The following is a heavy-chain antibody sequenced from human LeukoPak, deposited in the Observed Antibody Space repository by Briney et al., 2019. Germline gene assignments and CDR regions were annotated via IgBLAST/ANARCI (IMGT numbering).Heavy chain of an antibody. V-gene: IGHV1-18*01. CDR3: ARVRAAYYYDSSDKGYFDY. CDR2: ISAYNGNT. Sequence: ASVKVSCKASGYTVTSYGISWVRQAPGQGLEWMGWISAYNGNTNYAQKLQGRVTMTTDTSTSTAYMELRSLRSDDTAVYYCARVRAAYYYDSSDKGYFDYWGQGTLVTVSS. J-gene: IGHJ4*02. D-gene: IGHD3-22*01. CDR1: GYTVTSYG.